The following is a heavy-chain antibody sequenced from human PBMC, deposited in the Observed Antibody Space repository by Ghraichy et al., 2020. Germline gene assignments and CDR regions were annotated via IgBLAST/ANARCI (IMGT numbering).Heavy chain of an antibody. Sequence: ASVKVSCKVSGYTLTELSMHWVRQAPGKGLEWMGGFDPEDGETIYAQKFQGRVTMTEDTSTDTAYMELSSLRSEDTAVYYCATTDRGVIQGLGYYYGMDVWGQGTTVTVSS. CDR1: GYTLTELS. J-gene: IGHJ6*02. CDR2: FDPEDGET. CDR3: ATTDRGVIQGLGYYYGMDV. V-gene: IGHV1-24*01. D-gene: IGHD3-10*01.